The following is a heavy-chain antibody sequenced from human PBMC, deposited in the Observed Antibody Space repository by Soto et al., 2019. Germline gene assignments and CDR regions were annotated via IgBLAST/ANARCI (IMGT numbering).Heavy chain of an antibody. CDR2: IYPGDSDT. CDR3: ARPTNRGKYYYGRDV. D-gene: IGHD1-1*01. Sequence: EVQLVQSGAEVKKPGESLKISCKGSGYSFTSYWIGWVRQMPGKGLECMGIIYPGDSDTRYSPSFQGQVTISADKSISTAYLQWSSLKASDTAMYYCARPTNRGKYYYGRDVWGQGTTVTVSS. V-gene: IGHV5-51*03. J-gene: IGHJ6*02. CDR1: GYSFTSYW.